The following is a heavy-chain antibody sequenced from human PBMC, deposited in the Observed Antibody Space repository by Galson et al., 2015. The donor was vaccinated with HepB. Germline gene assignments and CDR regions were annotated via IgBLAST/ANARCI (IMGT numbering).Heavy chain of an antibody. V-gene: IGHV4-59*01. J-gene: IGHJ2*01. CDR3: ARDGASSSWQKGYWYFDL. CDR1: GGSISSYY. CDR2: IYYSGST. D-gene: IGHD6-13*01. Sequence: SETLSLTCTVSGGSISSYYWSWIRQPPGKGLEWIGYIYYSGSTNYNPSLKSRVTISVDTSKNQFSLNLSSVTAADTAVYYCARDGASSSWQKGYWYFDLWGRGTLVTVSS.